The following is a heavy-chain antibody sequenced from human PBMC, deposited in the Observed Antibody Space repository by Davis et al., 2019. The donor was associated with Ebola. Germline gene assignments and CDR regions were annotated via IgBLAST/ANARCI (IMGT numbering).Heavy chain of an antibody. CDR2: IYSSGNT. J-gene: IGHJ5*02. CDR1: GCSTSSGGYF. V-gene: IGHV4-31*03. D-gene: IGHD2-15*01. Sequence: PSETLFLTCTVPGCSTSSGGYFWNWIRQHPGKGLEWIGYIYSSGNTHYNPSLKSRISISLGTSKSHFSLKLSSVTASDTAVYYCARLIVGAGWFDPWGQGTLVTVSS. CDR3: ARLIVGAGWFDP.